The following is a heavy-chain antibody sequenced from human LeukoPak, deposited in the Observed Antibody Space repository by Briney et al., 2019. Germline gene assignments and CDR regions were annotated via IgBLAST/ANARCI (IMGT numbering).Heavy chain of an antibody. CDR2: IWYDGSNK. J-gene: IGHJ4*02. CDR3: ARDRWQQLVSPLE. CDR1: GFTFSSYG. V-gene: IGHV3-33*01. D-gene: IGHD6-13*01. Sequence: GGSLRLSCAASGFTFSSYGMHWVRQAPGKGLEWVAVIWYDGSNKYYADSVKGRFTISRDNSKNTLYLQMTILRVEDTALYYCARDRWQQLVSPLEWGQGALVTVSS.